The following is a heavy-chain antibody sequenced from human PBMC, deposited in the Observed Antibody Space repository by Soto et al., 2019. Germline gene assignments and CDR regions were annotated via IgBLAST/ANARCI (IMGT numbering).Heavy chain of an antibody. CDR2: LGFAGDT. CDR1: GFTFSNYD. CDR3: ARGTPGTTGSFWYLAL. D-gene: IGHD3-10*01. Sequence: EVQLVESGGGLVQPGESLRLSCAASGFTFSNYDMHWLRQTNVERLERVAALGFAGDTYYPASVKGRFTISRQNAKNSLCLQMNSLRAAETAVYYCARGTPGTTGSFWYLALWGSGTLVTVSS. J-gene: IGHJ2*01. V-gene: IGHV3-13*01.